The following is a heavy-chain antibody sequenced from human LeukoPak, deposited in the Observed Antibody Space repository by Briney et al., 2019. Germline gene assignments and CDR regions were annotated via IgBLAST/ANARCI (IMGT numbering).Heavy chain of an antibody. CDR3: ARHGRYCSSTSCPGLDY. Sequence: GESLKISCKGSGYSFTCYWIGWVRQMPGKGLEWMGIIYPGDSDTRYSPSLQGQVTISADKSISTAYLQWSSLKASDTAMYYCARHGRYCSSTSCPGLDYWGQGTLVTVSS. V-gene: IGHV5-51*01. CDR2: IYPGDSDT. CDR1: GYSFTCYW. J-gene: IGHJ4*02. D-gene: IGHD2-2*01.